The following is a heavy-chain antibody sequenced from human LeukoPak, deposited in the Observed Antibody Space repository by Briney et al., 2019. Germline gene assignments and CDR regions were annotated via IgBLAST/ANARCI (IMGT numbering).Heavy chain of an antibody. V-gene: IGHV3-30*18. CDR3: AKDQYFVTGYYSHMDV. J-gene: IGHJ6*03. CDR2: ISYDGSNI. CDR1: GFTFSTFA. Sequence: GGSLRLSCAASGFTFSTFAMIWVRQAPGKGLEWVAVISYDGSNINYAESVKGRFTISRDNSKNTLYLQMNSLRAEDTAVYYCAKDQYFVTGYYSHMDVWGKGTTVTISS. D-gene: IGHD2-21*02.